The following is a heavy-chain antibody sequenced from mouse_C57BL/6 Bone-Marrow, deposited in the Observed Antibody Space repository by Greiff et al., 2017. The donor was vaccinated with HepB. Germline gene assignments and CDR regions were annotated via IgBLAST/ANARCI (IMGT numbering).Heavy chain of an antibody. CDR2: IYPRSGNT. CDR1: GYTFTSYG. J-gene: IGHJ2*01. V-gene: IGHV1-81*01. CDR3: ARRLLTYYFDY. Sequence: QVQLQQSGAELARPGASVKLSCKASGYTFTSYGISWVKQRTGQGLEWIGEIYPRSGNTYYNEKFKGKATLTADKSSSTAYMELRRLTSEDSAVYFWARRLLTYYFDYGGQGTTRTVSS. D-gene: IGHD5-5*01.